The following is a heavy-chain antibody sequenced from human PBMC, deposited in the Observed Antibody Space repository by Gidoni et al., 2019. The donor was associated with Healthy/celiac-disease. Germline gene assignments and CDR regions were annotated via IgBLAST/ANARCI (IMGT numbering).Heavy chain of an antibody. CDR2: ISGSGGST. D-gene: IGHD4-17*01. J-gene: IGHJ4*02. V-gene: IGHV3-23*01. Sequence: EVQLLESGGGLVQPGGSLRLSCPASGFPLSSYAMSWVRQAPGKGLEWVSGISGSGGSTYYADSVKGRFTISRDNSKNTLYLQMNSLRAEDTAVYDCANVYGDYDGGLVYWGQGTLVTVSS. CDR1: GFPLSSYA. CDR3: ANVYGDYDGGLVY.